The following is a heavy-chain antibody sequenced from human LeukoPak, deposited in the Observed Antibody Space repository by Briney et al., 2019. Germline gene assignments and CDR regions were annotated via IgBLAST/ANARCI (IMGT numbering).Heavy chain of an antibody. CDR3: ARDPGYCSGGSCYSDY. CDR2: INHSGST. V-gene: IGHV4-34*01. J-gene: IGHJ4*02. Sequence: SETLSLTCAVYGGSFGGYYWSWIRQPPGKGLEWIGEINHSGSTNYNPSLKSRVTISVDTSKNQFSLKLSSVTAADTAVYYCARDPGYCSGGSCYSDYWGQGTLVTVSS. CDR1: GGSFGGYY. D-gene: IGHD2-15*01.